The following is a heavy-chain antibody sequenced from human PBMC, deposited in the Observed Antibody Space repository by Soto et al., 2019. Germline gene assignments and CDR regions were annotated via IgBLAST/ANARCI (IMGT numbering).Heavy chain of an antibody. CDR3: AREGDDYGDYKRGFDI. D-gene: IGHD4-17*01. CDR2: ISTTSSYI. Sequence: EVQLVESGGGLVKPGGSLRLSCEASGFTFRSYSMNWVRQAPGKGLEWVSSISTTSSYIYYGDSVKGRFTISRDNAKNSLFLQMNSLRAEDTAIYYCAREGDDYGDYKRGFDIWGQGTTVTVSS. V-gene: IGHV3-21*01. CDR1: GFTFRSYS. J-gene: IGHJ3*02.